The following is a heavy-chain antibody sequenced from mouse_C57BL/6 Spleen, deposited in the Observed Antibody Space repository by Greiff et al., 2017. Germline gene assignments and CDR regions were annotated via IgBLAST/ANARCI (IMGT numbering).Heavy chain of an antibody. CDR2: INPSNGGT. Sequence: QVQLQQPGTELVKPGASVKLSCKASGYTFTSSWMHWVKQRPGQGLEWIGNINPSNGGTNYNEKVKSKATLTVAKSSSTAYMQLSSLTSEDSAVYYCASDYGSSYDSFDYWGQGTTRTVSS. J-gene: IGHJ2*01. CDR1: GYTFTSSW. V-gene: IGHV1-53*01. D-gene: IGHD1-1*01. CDR3: ASDYGSSYDSFDY.